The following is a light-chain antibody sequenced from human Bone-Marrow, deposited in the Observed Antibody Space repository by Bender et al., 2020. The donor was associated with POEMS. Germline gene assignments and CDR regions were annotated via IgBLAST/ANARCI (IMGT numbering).Light chain of an antibody. V-gene: IGLV3-25*02. Sequence: SYVVTQPPSLSLAPGQTATITCGGNDVGTYSVHWYQQKSCQAPVLVIYKDTERPSGIPERFSGSSSGTTVTLTIDGVQAEDEADYYCQSADFSVTYVFGGGTKLTVL. CDR1: DVGTYS. CDR3: QSADFSVTYV. CDR2: KDT. J-gene: IGLJ1*01.